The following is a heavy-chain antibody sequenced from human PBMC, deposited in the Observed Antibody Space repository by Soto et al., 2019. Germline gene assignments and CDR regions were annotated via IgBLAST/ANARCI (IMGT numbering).Heavy chain of an antibody. CDR3: ARIPLTLGYCSSTSCLNDYFDY. CDR1: GGSISSYY. Sequence: SPTLSLTCPVSGGSISSYYWSWIRQPPGKGLEWIGYIYYSGSTNYNPSLKSRVTISVDTSKNQFSLKLSSVTAADTAVYYCARIPLTLGYCSSTSCLNDYFDYWGQGTLVTVSS. D-gene: IGHD2-2*01. CDR2: IYYSGST. J-gene: IGHJ4*02. V-gene: IGHV4-59*01.